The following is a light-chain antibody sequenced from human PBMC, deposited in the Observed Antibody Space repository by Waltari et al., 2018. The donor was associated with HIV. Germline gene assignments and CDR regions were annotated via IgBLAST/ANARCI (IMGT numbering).Light chain of an antibody. CDR3: CSYAGTYTYV. J-gene: IGLJ1*01. Sequence: QSALTQPRSVSGSPGQSVTISYTGTSSDGGDYTSVSWYQQHPGKAPKLMIYDVSKWPSGVPDRFSGSKSGNTASLTISGLQAEDEADYYCCSYAGTYTYVFGTGTKVTVL. CDR2: DVS. V-gene: IGLV2-11*01. CDR1: SSDGGDYTS.